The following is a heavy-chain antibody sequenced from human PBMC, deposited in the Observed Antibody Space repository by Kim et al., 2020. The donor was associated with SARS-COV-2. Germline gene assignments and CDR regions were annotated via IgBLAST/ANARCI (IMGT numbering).Heavy chain of an antibody. Sequence: SETLSLTCAVYGGSLTNYYWNLIRQAPGEGLEWIGDINHHGDTYYNPSLKSRVTISLDMSNRQISLNLISLTAADTAVYYCARGYGRQRGYIYGKLDVWGQGTQVPVSS. J-gene: IGHJ4*02. CDR2: INHHGDT. V-gene: IGHV4-34*01. CDR3: ARGYGRQRGYIYGKLDV. D-gene: IGHD5-18*01. CDR1: GGSLTNYY.